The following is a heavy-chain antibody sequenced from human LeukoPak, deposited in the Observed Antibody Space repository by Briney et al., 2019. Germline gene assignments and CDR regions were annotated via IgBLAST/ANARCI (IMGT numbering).Heavy chain of an antibody. Sequence: GGSLRLSCAGSGFTFSSFSKFAMSWVRQAPVEGLEFVCFISGSGYTTYYADSVIGRFSVSRENSKDTLYLKMQSLRAEDTAVYYCARGRITGWYYFDNWGEGTMVSVCS. D-gene: IGHD3-16*01. CDR2: ISGSGYTT. V-gene: IGHV3-23*01. CDR3: ARGRITGWYYFDN. CDR1: GFTFSSFSKFA. J-gene: IGHJ4*02.